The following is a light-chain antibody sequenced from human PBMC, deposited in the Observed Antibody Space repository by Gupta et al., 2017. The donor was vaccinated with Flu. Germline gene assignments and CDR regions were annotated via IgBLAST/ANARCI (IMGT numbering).Light chain of an antibody. CDR1: SSNIGTNY. CDR3: SGWDDSLSGRYVV. CDR2: RNN. V-gene: IGLV1-47*01. J-gene: IGLJ2*01. Sequence: QSVLTQPPSASGTPGQRVTISCSGSSSNIGTNYVYWYQQLPGAAPKLLIYRNNQRPSGVSDRVSGSKSGTSASLAISGLRSEEEADYYCSGWDDSLSGRYVVFGGGTKLTVL.